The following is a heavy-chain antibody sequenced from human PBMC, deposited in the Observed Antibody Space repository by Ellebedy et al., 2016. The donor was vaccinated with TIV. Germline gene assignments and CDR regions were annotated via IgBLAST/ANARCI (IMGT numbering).Heavy chain of an antibody. CDR3: ARSAKDQCRSFNCPEGLYYYYYADV. V-gene: IGHV5-51*01. CDR2: INPGDSNI. J-gene: IGHJ6*03. Sequence: GESLKISCKASGYMFSNYWIGWVRQMPGKGLEWMGIINPGDSNIRYSPSFQGQVTISADKSISTAFLQWGSLKASDTATYYCARSAKDQCRSFNCPEGLYYYYYADVWGKGTSVTVSS. D-gene: IGHD2-2*01. CDR1: GYMFSNYW.